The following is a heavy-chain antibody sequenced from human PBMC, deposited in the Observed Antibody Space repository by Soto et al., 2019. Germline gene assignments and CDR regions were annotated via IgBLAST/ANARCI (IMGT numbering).Heavy chain of an antibody. CDR2: ISSSSSYI. D-gene: IGHD1-7*01. J-gene: IGHJ6*02. CDR1: VFTFSSYS. Sequence: GARRLSCAASVFTFSSYSMNWVRQAPGKGLEWVSSISSSSSYIYYADSVKGRFTISRDNAKNSLYLQMNSLRAEDTAVYYCPRNWAGTTSPPQTTYGMDVWGQATTVTVSS. V-gene: IGHV3-21*01. CDR3: PRNWAGTTSPPQTTYGMDV.